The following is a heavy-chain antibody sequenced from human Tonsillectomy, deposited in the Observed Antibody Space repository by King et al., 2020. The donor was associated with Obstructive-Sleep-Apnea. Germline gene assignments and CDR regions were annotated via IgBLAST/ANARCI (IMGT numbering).Heavy chain of an antibody. CDR3: AGIYTYGSAYHGLDV. V-gene: IGHV4-59*01. D-gene: IGHD5-18*01. Sequence: QLQESGPGLVKPSETLSLTCTVSGGSISSYYWSWIRQPPGKVLEWFGYIYYSGTTNYNPSLKSRGTISVDTSKNQFSLKLSSVTAADTAVYYCAGIYTYGSAYHGLDVWGQGTTVTVSS. CDR1: GGSISSYY. J-gene: IGHJ6*02. CDR2: IYYSGTT.